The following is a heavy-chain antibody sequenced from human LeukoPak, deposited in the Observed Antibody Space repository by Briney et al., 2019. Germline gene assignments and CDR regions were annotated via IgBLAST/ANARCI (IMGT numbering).Heavy chain of an antibody. Sequence: PSETLSLTCAVSGGSISSSNWWSWVRQPPGKGLEWIGEIYHSGSTNYNPSLKSRVTISVDTSKNQFSLKLSSVTAADTAVYYCARGCRDGYSNYWYFDLWGRGTLVTVSP. D-gene: IGHD5-24*01. V-gene: IGHV4-4*02. J-gene: IGHJ2*01. CDR1: GGSISSSNW. CDR3: ARGCRDGYSNYWYFDL. CDR2: IYHSGST.